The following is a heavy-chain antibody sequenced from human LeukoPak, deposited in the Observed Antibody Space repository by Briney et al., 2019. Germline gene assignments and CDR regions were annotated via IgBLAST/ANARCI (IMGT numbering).Heavy chain of an antibody. Sequence: GGSLRLSCVASGFTFGTYWMSWVRQAPGKGLEWVANVKQDGSETYYGDSVKGRFTISKDNARNSLYLQMNSLRVDDTAVCYCARVGPPYAMDVWGQGTTVTVSS. J-gene: IGHJ6*02. CDR3: ARVGPPYAMDV. V-gene: IGHV3-7*04. CDR2: VKQDGSET. CDR1: GFTFGTYW.